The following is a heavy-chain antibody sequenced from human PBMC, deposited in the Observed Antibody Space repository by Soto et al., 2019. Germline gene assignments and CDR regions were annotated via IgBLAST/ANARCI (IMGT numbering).Heavy chain of an antibody. Sequence: QVQLVQSGTEVKKPGATMKVSCKASGYTFSSSDINWVRQATGQGLEWMGWMNPKSGNTVSAQKFQGRITMTRDTSISKPYMQMIGLISEDTAVYYCARGYGDPPHWGQGTLVTFSS. D-gene: IGHD4-17*01. V-gene: IGHV1-8*01. J-gene: IGHJ4*02. CDR1: GYTFSSSD. CDR3: ARGYGDPPH. CDR2: MNPKSGNT.